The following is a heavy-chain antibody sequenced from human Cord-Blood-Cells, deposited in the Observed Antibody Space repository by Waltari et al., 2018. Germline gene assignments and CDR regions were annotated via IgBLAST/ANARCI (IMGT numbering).Heavy chain of an antibody. CDR3: ARDLVPYPYWYFDL. D-gene: IGHD2-2*01. V-gene: IGHV1-3*01. J-gene: IGHJ2*01. CDR1: GYTFTSYA. CDR2: INAGNGNT. Sequence: QVQLVQSGAEVKKPGASVKASCKASGYTFTSYAMNWVRQAPGQRLEWMGWINAGNGNTKYSQKFQGRVTITRDTSASTAYMELSSLRSEDTAVYYCARDLVPYPYWYFDLWGRGTLVTVSS.